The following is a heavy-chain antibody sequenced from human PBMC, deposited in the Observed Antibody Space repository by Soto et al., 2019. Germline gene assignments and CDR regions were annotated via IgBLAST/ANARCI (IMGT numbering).Heavy chain of an antibody. J-gene: IGHJ6*02. CDR1: GYTFTSYG. CDR2: ISAYNGNT. CDR3: ARDYSSTKPYYYYYGMDV. Sequence: ASVKVSCKASGYTFTSYGISWVRQAPGQGLEWMGWISAYNGNTNYAQKLQGRVTMTTDTSTSTAYMELRSLRSDDTAVYYCARDYSSTKPYYYYYGMDVWGQGTTVTVSS. V-gene: IGHV1-18*01. D-gene: IGHD6-13*01.